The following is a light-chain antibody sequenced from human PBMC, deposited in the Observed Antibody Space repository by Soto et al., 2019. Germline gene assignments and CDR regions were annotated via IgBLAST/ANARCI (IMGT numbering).Light chain of an antibody. Sequence: EIVLTQSPVTLSLSPGDRATLSCRASQSVGSYLAWYQQKPGQAPRLLIYDVPNRPTGIPARFSGRGSGTDFTLTISSLEPEDFAVYYCQQRSKLWTFGQGTKVEIK. J-gene: IGKJ1*01. CDR2: DVP. V-gene: IGKV3-11*01. CDR3: QQRSKLWT. CDR1: QSVGSY.